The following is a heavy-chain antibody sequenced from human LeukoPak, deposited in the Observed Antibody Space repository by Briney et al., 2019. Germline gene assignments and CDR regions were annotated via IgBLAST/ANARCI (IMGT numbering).Heavy chain of an antibody. V-gene: IGHV4-39*01. D-gene: IGHD6-19*01. Sequence: PSETLSLTCTVSGGSIRSSSYYWGWIRQPPGKGLEWIGSIYYSGSTYYNPSLKNRVTISVDTSKNQFSLKLSSVTAADTAVYYCARRGGWFYFDYWGQGTLVTVSS. J-gene: IGHJ4*02. CDR3: ARRGGWFYFDY. CDR2: IYYSGST. CDR1: GGSIRSSSYY.